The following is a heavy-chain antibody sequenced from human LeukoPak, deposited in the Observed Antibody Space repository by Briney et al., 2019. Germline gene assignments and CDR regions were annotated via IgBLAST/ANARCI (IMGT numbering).Heavy chain of an antibody. V-gene: IGHV4-59*01. J-gene: IGHJ4*01. CDR3: TSGGMVSGDY. Sequence: SKTRSLTCTVPGGSINSSYWSWIRQPPGKGLEWIGYIYYSGRTTYNPSLKSRVTISRDTSKSQFSLKLRSVTAADTAVYYCTSGGMVSGDYWGHGTLVTVSS. CDR1: GGSINSSY. CDR2: IYYSGRT. D-gene: IGHD2-8*01.